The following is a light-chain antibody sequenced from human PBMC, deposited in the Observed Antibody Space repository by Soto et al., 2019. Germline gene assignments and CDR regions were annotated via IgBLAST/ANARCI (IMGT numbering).Light chain of an antibody. CDR3: QMDENWPST. Sequence: EIVMTQSPATLSVSPGERATLSCRASKSVSSNLAWYQQKPGQAPRLLIYGASTRATGIPARFSRSGPGTEVTLTIGSLHSEDVVVFYGQMDENWPSTFGKGTRLEIK. CDR1: KSVSSN. J-gene: IGKJ5*01. CDR2: GAS. V-gene: IGKV3-15*01.